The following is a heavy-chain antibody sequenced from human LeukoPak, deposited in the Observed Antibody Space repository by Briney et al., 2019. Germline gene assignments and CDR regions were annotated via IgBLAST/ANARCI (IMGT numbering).Heavy chain of an antibody. Sequence: SGTLSLTCTVSGDSINSLDLWSWVRQPPGKGLEWIGEMYLSGTTHSNPSVKSRVTISIDKSKNQFFLNLSSVTAADTAGYYCAGLVGRYSSGLYYYYFDYWGQGTLVTVSS. J-gene: IGHJ4*02. CDR3: AGLVGRYSSGLYYYYFDY. CDR2: MYLSGTT. V-gene: IGHV4-4*02. D-gene: IGHD3-22*01. CDR1: GDSINSLDL.